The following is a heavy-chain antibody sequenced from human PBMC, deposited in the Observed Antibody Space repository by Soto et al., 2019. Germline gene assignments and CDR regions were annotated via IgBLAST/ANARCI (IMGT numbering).Heavy chain of an antibody. CDR1: GGSISSYY. Sequence: SSETLSLTCTVSGGSISSYYWSWIRQPPGKGLEWIGYIYYSGSTNYNPSLKSRVTISVDTSKNQFSLKLSSVTAADTAVYYCARWNDAFDIWGQGTMVTVSS. J-gene: IGHJ3*02. V-gene: IGHV4-59*01. D-gene: IGHD1-1*01. CDR3: ARWNDAFDI. CDR2: IYYSGST.